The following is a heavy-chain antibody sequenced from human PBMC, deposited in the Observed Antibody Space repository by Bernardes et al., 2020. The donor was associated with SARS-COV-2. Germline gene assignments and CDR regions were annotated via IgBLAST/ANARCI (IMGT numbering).Heavy chain of an antibody. J-gene: IGHJ4*02. CDR2: MNPNSGNT. D-gene: IGHD3-22*01. CDR1: GYTFTSYD. V-gene: IGHV1-8*01. Sequence: ASEKVSCKASGYTFTSYDINWVRQATGQGLEWMGWMNPNSGNTGYAQKFQGRVTMTRNTSISTAYMELSSLRSEDTAVYYCARGELTYYYDSSGYQIDYWGQGTLVTVSS. CDR3: ARGELTYYYDSSGYQIDY.